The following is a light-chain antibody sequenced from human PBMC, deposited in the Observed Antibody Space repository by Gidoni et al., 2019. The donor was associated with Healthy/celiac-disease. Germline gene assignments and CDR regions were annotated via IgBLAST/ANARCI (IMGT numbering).Light chain of an antibody. CDR3: QSYDSSLSGSDVV. CDR1: SSNIGAGYY. J-gene: IGLJ2*01. CDR2: GNS. Sequence: QSVLTQPPSVSGAPGQRVTIPCTASSSNIGAGYYVHWYQQLPGTAPKLLIYGNSNRPSGVPDRFSGSKSGTSASLAITGLQAEDEADYYCQSYDSSLSGSDVVFGGGTKLTVL. V-gene: IGLV1-40*01.